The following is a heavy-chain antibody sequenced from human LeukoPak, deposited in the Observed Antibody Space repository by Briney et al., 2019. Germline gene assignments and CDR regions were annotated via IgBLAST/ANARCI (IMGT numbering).Heavy chain of an antibody. Sequence: PGGSLRLSCAASGFTFSSYAMSWVRQAPGKGLEWVSAISGSGGSTYYADSVKGRFTISRDNSKNTLYLQMNSLRAEDTAVYYCAKLGWLGELLPPDVWGKGTTVTVSS. V-gene: IGHV3-23*01. CDR3: AKLGWLGELLPPDV. CDR2: ISGSGGST. CDR1: GFTFSSYA. D-gene: IGHD3-10*01. J-gene: IGHJ6*04.